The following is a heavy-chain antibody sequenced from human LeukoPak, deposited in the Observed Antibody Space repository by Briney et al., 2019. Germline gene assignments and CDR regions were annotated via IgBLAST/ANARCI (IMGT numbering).Heavy chain of an antibody. D-gene: IGHD2-8*01. J-gene: IGHJ4*02. CDR1: GGSISGHY. V-gene: IGHV4-59*08. CDR2: IYNSGST. Sequence: SETLSLTCTVSGGSISGHYWSWLRQSPGKGLEWIAYIYNSGSTNYNNYDPSLKGRVIMSMDTSKNQLSLIVSSVTAADTAVYYCARHTTGRALGDFDYWGQGTLVTVSA. CDR3: ARHTTGRALGDFDY.